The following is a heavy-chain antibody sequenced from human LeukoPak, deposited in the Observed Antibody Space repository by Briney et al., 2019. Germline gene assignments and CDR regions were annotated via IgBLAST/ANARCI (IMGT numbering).Heavy chain of an antibody. CDR3: ARDFSRRGKSTVTTSY. CDR1: GYTFTGYY. D-gene: IGHD4-17*01. CDR2: INPNSGGT. V-gene: IGHV1-2*02. Sequence: GASVKVSCKASGYTFTGYYMHWVRQAPGQGLEWMGWINPNSGGTNYAQKFQGRVTMTRDTSISTAYMELSRLRSDDTAVYYCARDFSRRGKSTVTTSYWGQGTLVTVSS. J-gene: IGHJ4*02.